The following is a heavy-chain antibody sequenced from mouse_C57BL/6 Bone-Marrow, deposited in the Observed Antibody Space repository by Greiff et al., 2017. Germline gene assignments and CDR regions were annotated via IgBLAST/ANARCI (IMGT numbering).Heavy chain of an antibody. J-gene: IGHJ2*01. CDR3: TTERWLFDY. Sequence: LVESGAELVRPGASVKLSCTASGFNIKDDYMHWVKQRPEQGLEWIGWIDPENGDTEYASKLQGKVTISADTSSNTAYQQLSRLTAENAAVYCCTTERWLFDYWGQGTTLTVSS. V-gene: IGHV14-4*01. CDR2: IDPENGDT. D-gene: IGHD2-3*01. CDR1: GFNIKDDY.